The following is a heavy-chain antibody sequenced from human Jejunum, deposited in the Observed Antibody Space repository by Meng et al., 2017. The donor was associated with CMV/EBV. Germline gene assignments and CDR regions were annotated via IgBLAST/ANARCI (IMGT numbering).Heavy chain of an antibody. Sequence: VERGQLGDEGQKPGTAVKVSCKTSGGSFSSYAISWVRQAPGQGLEWMGVIIPILGISNYAQRFQGRVTITADKSTSTAYMELSSLRSKNTAVYYCARGYPHIAATGNIRYNWFDPWGQGTLVTVSS. D-gene: IGHD2-15*01. CDR1: GGSFSSYA. V-gene: IGHV1-69*10. J-gene: IGHJ5*02. CDR3: ARGYPHIAATGNIRYNWFDP. CDR2: IIPILGIS.